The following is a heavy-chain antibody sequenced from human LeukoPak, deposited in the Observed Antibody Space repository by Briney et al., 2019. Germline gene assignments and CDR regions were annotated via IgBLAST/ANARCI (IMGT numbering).Heavy chain of an antibody. D-gene: IGHD6-25*01. J-gene: IGHJ5*02. Sequence: AGGSLRLSCAASGFTFSSYSMNWVRQAPGKGLEWVSSISSSSSYIYYADSVKGRFTISRDNAKNSLYLQMNSLRAEDTAVYYCARVRFGGYPNWFDPWGQGTLVTVSS. CDR3: ARVRFGGYPNWFDP. V-gene: IGHV3-21*01. CDR1: GFTFSSYS. CDR2: ISSSSSYI.